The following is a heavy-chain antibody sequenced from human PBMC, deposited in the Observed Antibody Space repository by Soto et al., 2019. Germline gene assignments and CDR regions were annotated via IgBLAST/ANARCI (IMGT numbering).Heavy chain of an antibody. CDR3: ARDRLGATGDY. CDR2: ISAYNANT. V-gene: IGHV1-18*01. D-gene: IGHD1-26*01. CDR1: GYTFTSYG. Sequence: SVKVSFRASGYTFTSYGISWVRQAPGQGLEWMGWISAYNANTNYAQKLQGRVTMTTDTSTSTSYMELRSLRSDDTAVYFCARDRLGATGDYWGQGTLVTVSS. J-gene: IGHJ4*02.